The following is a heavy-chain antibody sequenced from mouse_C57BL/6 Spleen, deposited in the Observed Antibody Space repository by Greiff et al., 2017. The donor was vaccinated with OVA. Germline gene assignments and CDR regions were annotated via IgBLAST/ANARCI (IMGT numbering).Heavy chain of an antibody. V-gene: IGHV1-82*01. CDR1: GYAFSSSW. J-gene: IGHJ2*01. CDR3: ARGGNYADYFDS. D-gene: IGHD2-1*01. Sequence: QVQLKESGPELVKPGASVKISCKASGYAFSSSWMNWVKQRPGTGLEWIGRLYPGDGDTNYNGKFKGKATLTADKSSSTAYMQLRSLTSEDSAVYFCARGGNYADYFDSWGQGTTLTVSS. CDR2: LYPGDGDT.